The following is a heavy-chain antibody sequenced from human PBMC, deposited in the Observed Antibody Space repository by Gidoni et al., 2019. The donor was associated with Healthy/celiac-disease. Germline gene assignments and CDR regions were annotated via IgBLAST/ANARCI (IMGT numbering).Heavy chain of an antibody. Sequence: QVQLVESGGGVVQPGRSLRLSCAASGFTFSSYAMHWVRQAPGKGLEWVAVISYDGSNKYYADSVKGRFTISRDNSKNTLYLQMNSLRAEDTAVYYCAGSNLYLGAFDIWGQGTMVTVSS. CDR3: AGSNLYLGAFDI. CDR1: GFTFSSYA. CDR2: ISYDGSNK. V-gene: IGHV3-30*04. J-gene: IGHJ3*02. D-gene: IGHD2-2*01.